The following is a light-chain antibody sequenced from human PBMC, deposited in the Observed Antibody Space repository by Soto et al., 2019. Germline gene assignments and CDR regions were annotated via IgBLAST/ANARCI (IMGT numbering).Light chain of an antibody. V-gene: IGKV1-39*01. CDR1: QSISSY. Sequence: DIQMTQSPSSLSASVGDRVTITCRASQSISSYLNWYQQKPGKAPKLLIYAASSLQSGVPSRCSGSGSGTDFTLTISSLQPEDFATYYCQQSYSTSETFGQGTKVQIK. CDR3: QQSYSTSET. CDR2: AAS. J-gene: IGKJ1*01.